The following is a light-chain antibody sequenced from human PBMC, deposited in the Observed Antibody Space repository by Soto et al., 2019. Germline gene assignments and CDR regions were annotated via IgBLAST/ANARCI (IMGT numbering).Light chain of an antibody. J-gene: IGLJ1*01. CDR1: SSDVGGYNY. CDR2: EVS. V-gene: IGLV2-8*01. CDR3: SSYAGSNDYV. Sequence: QSVLTQPPSASGSPGQSVTISCTGSSSDVGGYNYVSWYQQHPGKAPKLMIYEVSKRPSGVPDRFSGSKSGYTASLTVSGLQADDEADYYCSSYAGSNDYVFGTGTKLTVL.